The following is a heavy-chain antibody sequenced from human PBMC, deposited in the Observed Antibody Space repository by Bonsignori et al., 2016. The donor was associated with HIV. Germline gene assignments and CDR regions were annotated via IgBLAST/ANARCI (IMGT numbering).Heavy chain of an antibody. J-gene: IGHJ5*02. CDR1: GGSVSSSGYY. D-gene: IGHD3-9*01. CDR3: ARGGGNSYDILTGKSLNWFDP. V-gene: IGHV4-61*09. Sequence: QVQLQESGPGLVKPSQTLSLTCTVSGGSVSSSGYYWSWIRQSAGKGLEWIGHIYASGTTNYNPSLKSRVTISKDTSKNQFSLRLTSVTAADTSVYYCARGGGNSYDILTGKSLNWFDPGPGNPGHRLL. CDR2: IYASGTT.